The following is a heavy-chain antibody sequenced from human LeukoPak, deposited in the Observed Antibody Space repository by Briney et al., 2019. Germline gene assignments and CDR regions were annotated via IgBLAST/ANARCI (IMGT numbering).Heavy chain of an antibody. D-gene: IGHD3-3*01. CDR2: INHSGST. Sequence: SETLSLTCAVYGGSFSGYYWSWIRQPPGKGLEWIGEINHSGSTNYNPSLKSRVTISVDTSKNQFSLKLSSVTAADTALYYCARVVSGITIFGVVIAHFDYWGQGTLVTVSS. J-gene: IGHJ4*02. CDR3: ARVVSGITIFGVVIAHFDY. V-gene: IGHV4-34*01. CDR1: GGSFSGYY.